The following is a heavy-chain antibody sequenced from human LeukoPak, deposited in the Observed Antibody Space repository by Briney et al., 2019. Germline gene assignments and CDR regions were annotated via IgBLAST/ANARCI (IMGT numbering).Heavy chain of an antibody. CDR1: GYTFTSYY. CDR3: ARGYSSSWRAPYAFDI. J-gene: IGHJ3*02. Sequence: PGASVKVSCKASGYTFTSYYMHWVRQAPGQGLEWMGIINPSGGSTSYAQKFQGRVTMTRDTSTSTVYMELSSPRSEDTAVYYCARGYSSSWRAPYAFDIWGQGTMVTVSS. D-gene: IGHD6-13*01. CDR2: INPSGGST. V-gene: IGHV1-46*01.